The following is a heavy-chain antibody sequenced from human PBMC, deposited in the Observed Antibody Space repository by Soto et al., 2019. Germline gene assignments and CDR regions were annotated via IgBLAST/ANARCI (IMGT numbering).Heavy chain of an antibody. V-gene: IGHV1-69*01. J-gene: IGHJ4*02. CDR3: AVSMERDGYTHYFDN. CDR2: IIPIFGTT. CDR1: GVTFSSCP. D-gene: IGHD1-1*01. Sequence: QVQLVQSGAEVKKPGSSVKVSCKASGVTFSSCPVSWVRQAPGQGLEWMAGIIPIFGTTNYAQKFQGRVTITADESTSTAYMELSSLRSEDTATYYCAVSMERDGYTHYFDNWGQGTLVTVSS.